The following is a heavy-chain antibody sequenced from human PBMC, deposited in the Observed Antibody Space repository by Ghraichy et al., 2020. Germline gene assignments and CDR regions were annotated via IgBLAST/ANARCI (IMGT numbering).Heavy chain of an antibody. Sequence: GGSLRLSCAASGFTFSRDGMHWVRQAPGKGLEWVAVISYDGSQKNYADSVKGRFTISRDNSKNTLYVQMNSLRAEDTAIYYCAKERDTSGYYSFRGDYYGMDVWGQGTTVTVSS. D-gene: IGHD3-22*01. CDR2: ISYDGSQK. CDR3: AKERDTSGYYSFRGDYYGMDV. V-gene: IGHV3-30*18. CDR1: GFTFSRDG. J-gene: IGHJ6*02.